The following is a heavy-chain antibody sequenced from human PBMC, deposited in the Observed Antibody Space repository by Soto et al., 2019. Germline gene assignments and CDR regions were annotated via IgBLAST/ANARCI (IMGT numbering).Heavy chain of an antibody. CDR2: IKSKTDGGTT. CDR3: TTGGDNYYDSSGHTGAFDI. D-gene: IGHD3-22*01. J-gene: IGHJ3*02. Sequence: WGALLVPWVACVFSFSYASMSWVRQAPGKGLDWPGRIKSKTDGGTTDYAAPVKGRFTISRDDSKNTLYLQMNSLKTEDTAVYYCTTGGDNYYDSSGHTGAFDIWGQGTMVTVSS. CDR1: VFSFSYAS. V-gene: IGHV3-15*01.